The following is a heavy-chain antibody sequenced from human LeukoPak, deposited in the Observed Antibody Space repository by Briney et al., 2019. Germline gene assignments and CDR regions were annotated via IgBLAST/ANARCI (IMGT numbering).Heavy chain of an antibody. Sequence: TLSLTCTVSGGSISSGDYYWSWIRQPPGKGLEWIGYIYYSGSTYYNPSLKSRVTISVDTYKNQFSLKLSSVTAADTAVYYCARVTGGSGSYYSPLHYYFDYWGQGTLVTVSS. V-gene: IGHV4-30-4*01. CDR2: IYYSGST. CDR3: ARVTGGSGSYYSPLHYYFDY. J-gene: IGHJ4*02. CDR1: GGSISSGDYY. D-gene: IGHD3-10*01.